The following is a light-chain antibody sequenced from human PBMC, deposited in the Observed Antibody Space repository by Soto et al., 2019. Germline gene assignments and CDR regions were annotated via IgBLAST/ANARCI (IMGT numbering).Light chain of an antibody. J-gene: IGKJ4*02. CDR1: QGIVNY. CDR3: QQYDNLPLT. CDR2: DAS. V-gene: IGKV1-33*01. Sequence: DIQMTQTPASLSASVGDRVTITCQASQGIVNYLNWYQQKPGKAPKLLIYDASVLEGGVPSRFSGSGSGTDFTFTISSXQPEDIATYYCQQYDNLPLTFGGGTKVDIK.